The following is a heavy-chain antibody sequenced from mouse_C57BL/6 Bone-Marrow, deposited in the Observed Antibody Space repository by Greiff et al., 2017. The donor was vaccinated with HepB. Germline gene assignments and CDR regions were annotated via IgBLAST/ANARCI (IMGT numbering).Heavy chain of an antibody. D-gene: IGHD2-3*01. CDR1: GYTFTDYE. J-gene: IGHJ3*01. CDR3: PIYDGYYLPWFAY. Sequence: QVHVKQSGAELVRPGASVTLSCKASGYTFTDYEMHWVKQTPVHGLEWIGAIDPETGGTAYNQKFKGKAILTADKSSSTAYMELRSLTSEDSAVYYCPIYDGYYLPWFAYWGQGTLVTVSA. CDR2: IDPETGGT. V-gene: IGHV1-15*01.